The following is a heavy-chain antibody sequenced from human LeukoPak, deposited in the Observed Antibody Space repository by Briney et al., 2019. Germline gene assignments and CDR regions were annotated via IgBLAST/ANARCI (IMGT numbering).Heavy chain of an antibody. CDR1: GGTFSSYA. J-gene: IGHJ4*02. D-gene: IGHD6-19*01. CDR2: IIPILGIA. V-gene: IGHV1-69*04. Sequence: SVKVSCKASGGTFSSYAISWVRQAPGQGLEWMGRIIPILGIANYAQKFQGRVTITADKSTSTAYMELSSLRSEDTAVYYCARDVVNEAAGTVGFDYWGQGTLVTVSS. CDR3: ARDVVNEAAGTVGFDY.